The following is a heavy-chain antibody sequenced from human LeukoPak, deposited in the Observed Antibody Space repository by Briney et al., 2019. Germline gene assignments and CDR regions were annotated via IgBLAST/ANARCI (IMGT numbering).Heavy chain of an antibody. Sequence: KYGESLKISCKGSGYSFTSYWIGWVRQMPGKGLEWMGIIYPGDSDTRYSPSFQGQVTISADKSISTAYLQWSSLKASDTAMYYCARVVVTAIGLNYFDYWGQGTLVTVSS. CDR1: GYSFTSYW. CDR3: ARVVVTAIGLNYFDY. CDR2: IYPGDSDT. D-gene: IGHD2-21*02. V-gene: IGHV5-51*01. J-gene: IGHJ4*02.